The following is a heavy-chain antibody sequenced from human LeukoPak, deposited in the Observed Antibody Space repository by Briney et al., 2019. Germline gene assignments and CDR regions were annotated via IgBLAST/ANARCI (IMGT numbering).Heavy chain of an antibody. D-gene: IGHD5-12*01. CDR2: INSGGDIN. V-gene: IGHV3-11*04. J-gene: IGHJ4*02. Sequence: GGSLTLTCAASGRRFSDYYLSWIRQAPGKGLQWVAYINSGGDINHYPDSVRGGFTSTRDNAKNSGYLEMNGPRAEDTAVYFCARGPSGYHNTGGQGTLVTVSS. CDR1: GRRFSDYY. CDR3: ARGPSGYHNT.